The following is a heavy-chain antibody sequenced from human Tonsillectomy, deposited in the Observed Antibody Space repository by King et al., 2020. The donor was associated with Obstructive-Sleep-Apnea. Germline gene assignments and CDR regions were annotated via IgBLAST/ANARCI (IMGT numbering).Heavy chain of an antibody. V-gene: IGHV3-7*03. CDR2: IKQDGSEK. CDR3: ARGIREAAASLGY. J-gene: IGHJ4*02. D-gene: IGHD6-13*01. Sequence: VQLVESGGGLVQPGGSLRLSCAASGFTFSSYWMCWVRQAPGKGLEWVSNIKQDGSEKYYVDSVKGRFTISRDNAKNSLYLQMNSLRAEDTAVYYCARGIREAAASLGYWGQGTLVTVSS. CDR1: GFTFSSYW.